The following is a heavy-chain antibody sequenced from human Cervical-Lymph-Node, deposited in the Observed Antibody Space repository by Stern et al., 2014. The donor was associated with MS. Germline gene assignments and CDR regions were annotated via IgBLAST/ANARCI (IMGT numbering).Heavy chain of an antibody. CDR3: ARHASGYTSSWYQKYNWFDP. CDR1: GYNFTSSW. Sequence: VQLVQSGTEVMKPGESLKISCKASGYNFTSSWIVWVRQMPGKGLEWMGIIYPGDSDTRYSPAFQGPVTMSAAKSRRTPYLQWSSLKAADTAIYYCARHASGYTSSWYQKYNWFDPWGQGSLVTVSS. CDR2: IYPGDSDT. D-gene: IGHD6-13*01. V-gene: IGHV5-51*01. J-gene: IGHJ5*02.